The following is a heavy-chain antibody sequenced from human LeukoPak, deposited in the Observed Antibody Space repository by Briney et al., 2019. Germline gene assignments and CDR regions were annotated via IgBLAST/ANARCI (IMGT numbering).Heavy chain of an antibody. CDR2: FYHGGST. CDR1: GYSISTGYY. V-gene: IGHV4-38-2*02. J-gene: IGHJ3*02. D-gene: IGHD3-3*01. Sequence: SETLSLTCTVSGYSISTGYYWDWIRQPPGKGLEWIGTFYHGGSTYYNPSLKNRVTISVDTSKNQFSLNLTSVTAADTAVYYCARGSRLGVVERDAFDIWGQGTMVTVSS. CDR3: ARGSRLGVVERDAFDI.